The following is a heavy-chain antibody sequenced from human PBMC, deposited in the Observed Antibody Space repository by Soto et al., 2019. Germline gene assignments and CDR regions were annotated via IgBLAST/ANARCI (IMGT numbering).Heavy chain of an antibody. CDR1: GFTFDDNA. CDR2: INWKSDI. Sequence: GGSLRLSCAVSGFTFDDNAMHWVRQAPEKGLEWVSGINWKSDIGYADSVKGRFTISRDNAENSLYLQMNGLRAEDTALYYCAISQDRGGRTTLIYWGQGTQVTVSS. J-gene: IGHJ4*02. V-gene: IGHV3-9*01. D-gene: IGHD3-16*01. CDR3: AISQDRGGRTTLIY.